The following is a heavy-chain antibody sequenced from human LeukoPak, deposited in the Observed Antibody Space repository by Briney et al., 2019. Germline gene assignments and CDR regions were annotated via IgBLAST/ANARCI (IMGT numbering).Heavy chain of an antibody. V-gene: IGHV3-23*01. J-gene: IGHJ3*02. D-gene: IGHD3-3*01. CDR3: AKDRADFWSGRDAFDI. Sequence: PGGSLRLSCTTSGFTFGDYAMSWVRQAPGKGLEWVSAISGSGGSTYYADSVKGRFTVSRDNSKNTLYLQMNSLRAEDTAVYYCAKDRADFWSGRDAFDIWGQGTMVTVSS. CDR1: GFTFGDYA. CDR2: ISGSGGST.